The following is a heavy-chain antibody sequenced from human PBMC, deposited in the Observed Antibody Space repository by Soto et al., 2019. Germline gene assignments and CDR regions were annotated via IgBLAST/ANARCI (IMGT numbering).Heavy chain of an antibody. J-gene: IGHJ6*02. Sequence: QVQLVESGGGVVQPGRSLRLSCAASGFTFSSYGMHWVRQAPGKGPEWVAVIWYDGSNKYYADSVKGRFTISRDNSKNTLYLQMNSLRAEDTAVYYCARDLSGGGMDVWGQGTTVTVSS. D-gene: IGHD3-10*01. V-gene: IGHV3-33*01. CDR1: GFTFSSYG. CDR2: IWYDGSNK. CDR3: ARDLSGGGMDV.